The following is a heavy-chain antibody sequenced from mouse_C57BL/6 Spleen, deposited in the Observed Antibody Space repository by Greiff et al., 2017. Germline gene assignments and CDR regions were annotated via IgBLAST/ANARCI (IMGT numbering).Heavy chain of an antibody. J-gene: IGHJ2*01. CDR1: GYTFTSYW. Sequence: VQLQQPGAELVKPGASVKLSCKASGYTFTSYWMHWVKQRPGQGLEWIGMIHPNSGSTNYNEKFKSKATLTVDKSSSTAYMQLSSLTPEDSAVYYWERAGTAQATDYWGKGTTLTVSS. CDR3: ERAGTAQATDY. D-gene: IGHD3-2*02. V-gene: IGHV1-64*01. CDR2: IHPNSGST.